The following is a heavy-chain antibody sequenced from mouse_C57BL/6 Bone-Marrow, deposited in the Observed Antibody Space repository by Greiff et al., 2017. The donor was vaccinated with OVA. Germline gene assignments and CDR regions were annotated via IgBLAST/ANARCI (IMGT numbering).Heavy chain of an antibody. CDR2: IYPRSGNT. Sequence: QVQLQQSGAELARPGASVKLSCKASGYTFTSYGISWVQQSTGQGLEWIGEIYPRSGNTYYNEKFKGKATLTADKSSSTAYMELRSLTSEDSAVYFCARCGYYYAMDYWGQGTSVTVSS. CDR1: GYTFTSYG. V-gene: IGHV1-81*01. CDR3: ARCGYYYAMDY. J-gene: IGHJ4*01.